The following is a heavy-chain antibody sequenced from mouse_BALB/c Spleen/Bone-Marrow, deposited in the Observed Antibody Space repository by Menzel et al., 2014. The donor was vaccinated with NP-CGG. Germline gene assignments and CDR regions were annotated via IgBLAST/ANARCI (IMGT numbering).Heavy chain of an antibody. CDR1: GFSITSTYT. D-gene: IGHD1-1*02. Sequence: EVKLVESGPDLVKPSQSLSLTCTVTGFSITSTYTWHWIRQFPGNKLEWMGYIHYSGSTNYNPSLKSRISITRDTSKNQFFLQLNSVTTEDTATYYCTRRGLYYGYAMDYWGQGTSVTVSS. V-gene: IGHV3-1*02. CDR2: IHYSGST. J-gene: IGHJ4*01. CDR3: TRRGLYYGYAMDY.